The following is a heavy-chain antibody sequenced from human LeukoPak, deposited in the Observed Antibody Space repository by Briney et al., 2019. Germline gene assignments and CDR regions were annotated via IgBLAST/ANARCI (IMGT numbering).Heavy chain of an antibody. D-gene: IGHD3-3*01. CDR1: GYTFISHG. J-gene: IGHJ3*01. CDR2: ISAFNGIT. V-gene: IGHV1-18*01. CDR3: GRLRSIGASGHDASDV. Sequence: ASVKVSCKASGYTFISHGISWVRQAPGQGLEWMGWISAFNGITNSAQKFQGRLTMTTDTSTSTAYMELRSLRSDDTAVYFCGRLRSIGASGHDASDVWGQGTMVTVSS.